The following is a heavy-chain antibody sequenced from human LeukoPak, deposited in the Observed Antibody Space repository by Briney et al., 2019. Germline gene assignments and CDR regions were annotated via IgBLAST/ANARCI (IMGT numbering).Heavy chain of an antibody. V-gene: IGHV3-30*02. CDR2: IRHDGSYK. Sequence: PGRPLRLSCAASGFTFSSYAMHWVRQAPGKGLEWVAFIRHDGSYKYYADSVKGRFTISRDNSGNTLNPQMNSLRAEDTAVHYCAKGGSSWYPDYWGQGTLVTVSS. J-gene: IGHJ4*02. CDR3: AKGGSSWYPDY. D-gene: IGHD6-13*01. CDR1: GFTFSSYA.